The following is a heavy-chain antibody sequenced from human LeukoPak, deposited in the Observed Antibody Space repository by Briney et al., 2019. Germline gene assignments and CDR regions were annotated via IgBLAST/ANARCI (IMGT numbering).Heavy chain of an antibody. CDR1: GYTFTSYA. CDR2: ISTNTGNP. Sequence: ASVKVSCKASGYTFTSYAMNWVRQAPGQGLEWMGWISTNTGNPTYAQGFTGRFVFSLDTSVSTAYLQISSLKAEDTAVYYCARDDSSITIFGVVISPILGYWGQGTLVTVSS. D-gene: IGHD3-3*01. J-gene: IGHJ4*02. CDR3: ARDDSSITIFGVVISPILGY. V-gene: IGHV7-4-1*02.